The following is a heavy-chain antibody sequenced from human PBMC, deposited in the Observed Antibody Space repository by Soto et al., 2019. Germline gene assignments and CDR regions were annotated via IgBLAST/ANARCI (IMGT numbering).Heavy chain of an antibody. V-gene: IGHV3-23*01. CDR2: ISGSDGST. Sequence: EVQLLESGGGLVQPGGSLRLSCAASGFTFSTYAMSWVRQAPGKGLEWVSGISGSDGSTYYADSVKGRFTISRDNSKSTLYLLMNSLRAEDTALYYCAKEMGYCFGYWGQGTLVTVSS. D-gene: IGHD3-16*01. CDR1: GFTFSTYA. J-gene: IGHJ4*02. CDR3: AKEMGYCFGY.